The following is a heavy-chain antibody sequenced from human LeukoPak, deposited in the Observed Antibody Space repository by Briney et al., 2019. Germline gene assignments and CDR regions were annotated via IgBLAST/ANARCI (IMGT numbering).Heavy chain of an antibody. J-gene: IGHJ3*02. CDR2: IFYSGST. CDR3: ARPIHSYGIDAFDI. V-gene: IGHV4-59*08. CDR1: GGSISTYY. Sequence: ETLPLTCTVSGGSISTYYWSWIRQPPGKGLEWIGYIFYSGSTNYNPSLKSRVTISVDTSKNQFSLKVSSVTAADTAVYYCARPIHSYGIDAFDIWGQGTMVTVSS. D-gene: IGHD3-10*01.